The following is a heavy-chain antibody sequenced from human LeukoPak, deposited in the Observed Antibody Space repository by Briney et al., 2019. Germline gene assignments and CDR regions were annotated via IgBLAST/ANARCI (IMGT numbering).Heavy chain of an antibody. CDR2: IYPGDSDT. CDR1: GYRFSSYW. J-gene: IGHJ4*02. D-gene: IGHD2-8*01. V-gene: IGHV5-51*01. Sequence: GESLKISCQGSGYRFSSYWIGWVRPMPGKGLEGMGIIYPGDSDTRYSPSFQGQVTISADKSISTAHLQWSSLKASDTAMYYCARLAMVADHFDYWGQGTLVTVSS. CDR3: ARLAMVADHFDY.